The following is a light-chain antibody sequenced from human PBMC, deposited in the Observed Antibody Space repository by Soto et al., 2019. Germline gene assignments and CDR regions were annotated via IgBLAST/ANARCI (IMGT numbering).Light chain of an antibody. Sequence: EIVMTQSPATLSVSPGERAALSCRASQNVGNNLVWYQQKPGQAPRLLIYGASTRAAGIPDRFSGSGSGTEFTLTISSLEPEDFAVYYCQQRSSWPITFGQGTRLE. CDR3: QQRSSWPIT. CDR2: GAS. V-gene: IGKV3-15*01. CDR1: QNVGNN. J-gene: IGKJ5*01.